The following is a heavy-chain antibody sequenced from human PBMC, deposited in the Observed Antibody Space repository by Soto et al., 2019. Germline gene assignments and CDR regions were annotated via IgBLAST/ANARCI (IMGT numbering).Heavy chain of an antibody. CDR1: GYTFTSYG. D-gene: IGHD3-3*02. Sequence: ASVKVSCKASGYTFTSYGISWVRQAPGQGLEWMGWISAYNGNTNDAQKLQGRVTMTTDTSTSTAYMELRSLRSDDTAVYYCARDGDHFWSGYHKDYYGMAVWGQGTTVTVSS. CDR3: ARDGDHFWSGYHKDYYGMAV. J-gene: IGHJ6*02. V-gene: IGHV1-18*04. CDR2: ISAYNGNT.